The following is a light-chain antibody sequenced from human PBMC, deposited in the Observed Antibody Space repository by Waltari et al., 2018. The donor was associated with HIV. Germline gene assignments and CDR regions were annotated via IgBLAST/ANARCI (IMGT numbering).Light chain of an antibody. CDR3: ASWDDTLGHWI. V-gene: IGLV1-47*01. CDR1: RSNIGNNF. J-gene: IGLJ3*02. CDR2: RND. Sequence: QPKMTQAPSASKTPGQRNTMSCSGGRSNIGNNFIYWYQQFPGLAPRLVIYRNDQRPTGVPGRFSGSKSGTSAFLAITGLRLEDEATYICASWDDTLGHWIFGGGTKLTVL.